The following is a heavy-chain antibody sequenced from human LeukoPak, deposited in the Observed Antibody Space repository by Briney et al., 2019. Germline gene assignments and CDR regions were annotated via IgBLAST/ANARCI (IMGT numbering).Heavy chain of an antibody. D-gene: IGHD1-14*01. CDR1: GGTFSSYA. J-gene: IGHJ6*03. Sequence: GASVKVSCKASGGTFSSYAISWVRQAPGQGLEWMGGIIPIFGTANYAQKFQGRVTITADESTSTAYMELSSLRSEDTAVYYCTTPEDYYYMDVWGKGTTVTVSS. CDR2: IIPIFGTA. V-gene: IGHV1-69*13. CDR3: TTPEDYYYMDV.